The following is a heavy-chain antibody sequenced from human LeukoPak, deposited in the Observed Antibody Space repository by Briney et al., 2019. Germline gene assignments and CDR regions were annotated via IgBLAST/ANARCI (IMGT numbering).Heavy chain of an antibody. J-gene: IGHJ6*03. CDR1: GYTFTSYG. CDR3: AGVRCSSTSCYTPYYYYYMDV. CDR2: ISGYNDNA. Sequence: ASVKVSCKASGYTFTSYGISWVRQAPGQGLEWMGWISGYNDNANYAQKLQGRLTMTTDTSTTTAYMELRSLRSDDTAVYYCAGVRCSSTSCYTPYYYYYMDVWGKGTTVTVSS. D-gene: IGHD2-2*02. V-gene: IGHV1-18*01.